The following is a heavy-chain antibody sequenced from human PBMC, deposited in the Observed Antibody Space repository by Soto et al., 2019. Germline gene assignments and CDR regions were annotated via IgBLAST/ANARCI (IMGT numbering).Heavy chain of an antibody. D-gene: IGHD6-13*01. CDR1: GGSISSSSYY. V-gene: IGHV4-39*01. CDR3: ASLTGSRPFDY. J-gene: IGHJ4*02. Sequence: QLQLQESGPGLVKPSETLSLTCTVSGGSISSSSYYWGWIRQPPGKGLEWIGSIYYSGSTYYNPSLKSRVTISVDTSKNQFSLKLSSVTAADTAVYYCASLTGSRPFDYWGQGTLVTVSS. CDR2: IYYSGST.